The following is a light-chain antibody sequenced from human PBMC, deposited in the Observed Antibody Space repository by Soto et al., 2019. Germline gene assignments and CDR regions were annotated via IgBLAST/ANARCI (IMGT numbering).Light chain of an antibody. Sequence: DIQMTQSPSSVSASVGDRLTITCRASRDISNSLAWYQQTPGKAPKLLLRGASSLHRGVPSRFSGGGAGTEFTLTISSLQPEDFATDYCQQTSAFPRTFGQGTKVYVK. V-gene: IGKV1-12*01. J-gene: IGKJ1*01. CDR1: RDISNS. CDR2: GAS. CDR3: QQTSAFPRT.